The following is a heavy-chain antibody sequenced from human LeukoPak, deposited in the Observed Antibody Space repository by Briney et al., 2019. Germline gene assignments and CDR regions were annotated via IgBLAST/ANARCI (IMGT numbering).Heavy chain of an antibody. V-gene: IGHV4-30-4*07. CDR3: ARVPYSGWYPYYYYYYMDV. J-gene: IGHJ6*03. CDR1: GDSISSGGYS. D-gene: IGHD6-19*01. CDR2: IHDSGST. Sequence: PSETLSLTCAVSGDSISSGGYSWSWIRRTPGKGLEWIAYIHDSGSTYNNPSLKTRLSISIDTSKNQFSLKLNSASAADTAVYYCARVPYSGWYPYYYYYYMDVWGKGTTVTVSS.